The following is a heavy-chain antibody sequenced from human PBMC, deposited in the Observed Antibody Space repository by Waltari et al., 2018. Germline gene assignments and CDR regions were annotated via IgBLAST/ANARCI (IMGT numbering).Heavy chain of an antibody. D-gene: IGHD3-22*01. CDR3: AKGYFYDTSTTFDY. V-gene: IGHV3-23*01. Sequence: EVQLLESGGGLVQSGGSLRLSCAASGFPFNHYPMGWVRQAPGKGLEWVSTISGSGGCTYSADSVKGRFTISRDNSKNTLYLQMNSLRPEDTAVYYCAKGYFYDTSTTFDYWGQGTLVTVSS. J-gene: IGHJ4*02. CDR2: ISGSGGCT. CDR1: GFPFNHYP.